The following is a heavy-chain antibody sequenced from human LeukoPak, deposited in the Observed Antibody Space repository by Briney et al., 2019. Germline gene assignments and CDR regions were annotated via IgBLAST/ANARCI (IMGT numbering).Heavy chain of an antibody. CDR3: ARDSLPDIVVVNYYYMDV. D-gene: IGHD2-2*01. J-gene: IGHJ6*03. CDR1: GFTFSSYG. CDR2: ISYDGSNK. Sequence: GGSLRLSCAASGFTFSSYGMHWVRQAPGKGLEWVAVISYDGSNKYYADSVKGRFTISRDNSKNTLYLQMNSLRAEDTAVYYCARDSLPDIVVVNYYYMDVWGKGTTVTVSS. V-gene: IGHV3-30*03.